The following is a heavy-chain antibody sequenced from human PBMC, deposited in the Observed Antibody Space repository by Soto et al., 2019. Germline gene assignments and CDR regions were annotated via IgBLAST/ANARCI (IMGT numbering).Heavy chain of an antibody. J-gene: IGHJ4*02. D-gene: IGHD3-10*01. CDR2: ISDSGGST. CDR3: AKGTYYYGSAPYYFDY. V-gene: IGHV3-23*01. Sequence: PGGSLRLSCAASGFSLNSYAMHWVRQAPGKGLEWVSGISDSGGSTYYADSVKGRFTISRDNSKNTLYLQMNSLRAEDTAVYYCAKGTYYYGSAPYYFDYWGQGTLVTVSS. CDR1: GFSLNSYA.